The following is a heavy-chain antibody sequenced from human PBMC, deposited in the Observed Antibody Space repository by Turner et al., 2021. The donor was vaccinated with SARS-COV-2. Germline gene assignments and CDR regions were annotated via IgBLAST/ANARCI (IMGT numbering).Heavy chain of an antibody. CDR2: INHSGST. J-gene: IGHJ4*02. Sequence: QVQLQQWAAGLLKPSETLSLTCAVYGRSFSGYYWSWIRQPPGKGLDGNGEINHSGSTNYNPSLKSRVTISVDTSKSQFSLKLSSVTAAETAVYYCARGRAAAAGHFDYWGQGTLVTVSS. V-gene: IGHV4-34*01. D-gene: IGHD6-13*01. CDR1: GRSFSGYY. CDR3: ARGRAAAAGHFDY.